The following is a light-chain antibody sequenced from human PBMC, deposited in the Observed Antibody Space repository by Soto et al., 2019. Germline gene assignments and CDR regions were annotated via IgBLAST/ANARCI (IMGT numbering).Light chain of an antibody. Sequence: QSALTQPASVSGSPGQSITISCTGTSSDVGSYNLVSCYNKHPGKAPKLMIYEVSKRPSGVSNRFSGSKSGNTASLTISGLQAEDEADYYCCSYAGSSTYVFGTGTKVTVL. CDR3: CSYAGSSTYV. CDR2: EVS. CDR1: SSDVGSYNL. V-gene: IGLV2-23*02. J-gene: IGLJ1*01.